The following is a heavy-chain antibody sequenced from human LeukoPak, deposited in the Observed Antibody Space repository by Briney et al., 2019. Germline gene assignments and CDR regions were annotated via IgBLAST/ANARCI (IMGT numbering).Heavy chain of an antibody. Sequence: SGTLSLTCAVSGGSISNSNWWSWVRQPPGKGLEWIGEIYHSGSTNYNPSLKSRVTISVDKSKNQFSLKLSSVTAADTAVYYCARVLRGGLEYFDYWGQGTLVTVSS. J-gene: IGHJ4*02. CDR1: GGSISNSNW. D-gene: IGHD3/OR15-3a*01. V-gene: IGHV4-4*02. CDR2: IYHSGST. CDR3: ARVLRGGLEYFDY.